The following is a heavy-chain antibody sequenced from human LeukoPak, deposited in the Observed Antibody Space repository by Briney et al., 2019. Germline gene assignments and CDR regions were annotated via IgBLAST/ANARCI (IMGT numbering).Heavy chain of an antibody. V-gene: IGHV4-39*01. J-gene: IGHJ3*02. CDR3: ARHYHYGSGTYTAFDI. CDR2: IFYSGST. CDR1: GGSISSSSYY. Sequence: SETLSLTCTVSGGSISSSSYYWGWIRQPPGKGLEWIGCIFYSGSTFYNPSLKTRVTRSVDTSKNQFSLKLNSVTAADTAMYFCARHYHYGSGTYTAFDIWGQGTMVTVSS. D-gene: IGHD3-10*01.